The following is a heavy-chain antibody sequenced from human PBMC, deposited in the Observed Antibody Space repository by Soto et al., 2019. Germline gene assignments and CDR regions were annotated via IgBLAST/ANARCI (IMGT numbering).Heavy chain of an antibody. V-gene: IGHV4-39*01. CDR3: ARQPYCCSTSCYPFSNWFDP. CDR1: GGSISSSSYY. J-gene: IGHJ5*02. Sequence: QLQLQESGPGLVKPSETLSLTCSVSGGSISSSSYYWGWIRQPAGEGLEWIGSIYYSGSTYYNPSLKSRVTISVDTSKNQFSLKLSSVTAADTAVHYCARQPYCCSTSCYPFSNWFDPWGQGTLVTVSS. D-gene: IGHD2-2*01. CDR2: IYYSGST.